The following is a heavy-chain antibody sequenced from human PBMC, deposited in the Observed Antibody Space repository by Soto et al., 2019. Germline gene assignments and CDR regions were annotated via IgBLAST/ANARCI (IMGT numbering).Heavy chain of an antibody. CDR3: ATKDDHKDDQPYYYGMDV. V-gene: IGHV1-18*01. CDR2: ISVFNGDT. D-gene: IGHD3-16*01. Sequence: ASVKVSCKALGYTSSSYGINWVRQAPGQGLEWMGWISVFNGDTKYAQKFQGRIAITKDPGTSTAHMELRSLRSDDAAVYFCATKDDHKDDQPYYYGMDVWGQGTTVTVSS. J-gene: IGHJ6*02. CDR1: GYTSSSYG.